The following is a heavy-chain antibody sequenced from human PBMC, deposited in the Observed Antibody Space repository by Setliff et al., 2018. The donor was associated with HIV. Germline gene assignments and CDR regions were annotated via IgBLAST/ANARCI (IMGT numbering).Heavy chain of an antibody. J-gene: IGHJ3*02. Sequence: PSETLSLTCTVSGGSITRTPYYWGWIRQPPGKGLEWIGSIYHTGITYDNPSLKSRVTISVDTSKNQISLKLSSVTAADTAVYYCARRASAVAGPDAFDIWGQGTMVTVSS. CDR1: GGSITRTPYY. V-gene: IGHV4-39*01. CDR3: ARRASAVAGPDAFDI. D-gene: IGHD6-19*01. CDR2: IYHTGIT.